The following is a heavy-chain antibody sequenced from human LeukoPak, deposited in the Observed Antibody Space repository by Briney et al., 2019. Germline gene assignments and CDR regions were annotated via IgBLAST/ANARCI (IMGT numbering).Heavy chain of an antibody. CDR2: IYSGGST. CDR3: ASPGPYYDFWSGYLL. D-gene: IGHD3-3*01. Sequence: HAGGSLRLSCAASGFTVSSNYMSWVRQAPGKGLEWVSVIYSGGSTYYADSVKGRFTISRDNSKNTLCLQMNSLRAEDTAVYYCASPGPYYDFWSGYLLWGEGTLVTVSS. V-gene: IGHV3-66*01. CDR1: GFTVSSNY. J-gene: IGHJ4*02.